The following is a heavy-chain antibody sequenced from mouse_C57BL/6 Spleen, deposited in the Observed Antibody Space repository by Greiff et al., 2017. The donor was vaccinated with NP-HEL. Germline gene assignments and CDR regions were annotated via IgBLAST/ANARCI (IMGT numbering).Heavy chain of an antibody. CDR3: AGRYYGNSCSFAY. CDR1: GFNIKNTY. D-gene: IGHD1-1*01. J-gene: IGHJ3*01. CDR2: IDPANGNT. Sequence: VQLQQSVAELVRPGASVKLSCTASGFNIKNTYMHWVKQRPEQGLEWIGRIDPANGNTKYAPKFQGKATITADTYSNTAYLQLSSLTSEDTTIYYCAGRYYGNSCSFAYWGQGTLVTVSA. V-gene: IGHV14-3*01.